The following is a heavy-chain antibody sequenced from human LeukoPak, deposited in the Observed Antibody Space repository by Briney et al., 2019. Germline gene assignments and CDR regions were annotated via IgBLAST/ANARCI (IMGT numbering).Heavy chain of an antibody. CDR2: INTNTGNP. CDR3: ARDLYPVYYYDSSGFPSGY. V-gene: IGHV7-4-1*02. D-gene: IGHD3-22*01. CDR1: GYTFTSYA. J-gene: IGHJ4*02. Sequence: GASVKVSCKASGYTFTSYAMNWVRQAPGQGLEWMGWINTNTGNPTYAQGFTGRFVFSLDTSVSTAYLQISSLKAEDTAVYYCARDLYPVYYYDSSGFPSGYWGQGTLVTVPS.